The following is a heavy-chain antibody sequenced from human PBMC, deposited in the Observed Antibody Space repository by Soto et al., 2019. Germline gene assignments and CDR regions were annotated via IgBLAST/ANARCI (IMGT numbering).Heavy chain of an antibody. J-gene: IGHJ4*02. D-gene: IGHD5-12*01. V-gene: IGHV2-5*02. CDR3: AHRSRGYAYYFDQ. CDR2: IFWDDDK. CDR1: GFSLTTRGVA. Sequence: QITLKESGPALVRPTQTLTLTCSFSGFSLTTRGVAVGWFRQPPGKSLEWLALIFWDDDKWYSPSLRSRLTITEDTSKNQVVLTMTNMDPVDTATYYCAHRSRGYAYYFDQWGQGTLVTVSS.